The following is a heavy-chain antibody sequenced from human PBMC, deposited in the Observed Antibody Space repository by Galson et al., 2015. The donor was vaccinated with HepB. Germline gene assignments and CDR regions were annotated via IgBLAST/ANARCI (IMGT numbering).Heavy chain of an antibody. D-gene: IGHD6-19*01. J-gene: IGHJ6*02. Sequence: CAISGDSVSSNSAAWNRIRQSPSRGLEWLGRTYYRSKWYTDYAISVQGRITINPDTSRNQFSLQLSSVTAADTAVYYCARGSAVAGKKRVDVWGQGTTVTVSS. CDR2: TYYRSKWYT. CDR3: ARGSAVAGKKRVDV. CDR1: GDSVSSNSAA. V-gene: IGHV6-1*01.